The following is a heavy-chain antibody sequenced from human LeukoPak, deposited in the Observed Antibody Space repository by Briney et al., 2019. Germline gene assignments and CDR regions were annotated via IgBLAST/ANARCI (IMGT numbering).Heavy chain of an antibody. CDR3: ARGITYYYGSGSYQQPYYYYGMDV. D-gene: IGHD3-10*01. CDR1: GFNFCSYG. CDR2: IWGRCGRT. J-gene: IGHJ6*02. Sequence: GALRLFCAASGFNFCSYGIGRVRQAPGEGLEWGSGIWGRCGRTYYADSVKGRFTISRDNSKNTLYLQMNSLRAEDTAVYYCARGITYYYGSGSYQQPYYYYGMDVWGQGTTVTVSS. V-gene: IGHV3-23*01.